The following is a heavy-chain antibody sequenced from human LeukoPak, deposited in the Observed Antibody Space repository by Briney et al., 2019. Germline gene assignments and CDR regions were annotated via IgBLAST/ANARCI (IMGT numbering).Heavy chain of an antibody. Sequence: SETLSLTCTVSGGSISSYYWSWIRQPPGKGLEWIGYIYYSGSTNYNPSLKSRVTISVDTSKNQFSLKLSSVTAADTAVYYRARHGAYYDFWSGREEYYFDYWGQGTLVTVSS. D-gene: IGHD3-3*01. CDR2: IYYSGST. CDR1: GGSISSYY. J-gene: IGHJ4*02. CDR3: ARHGAYYDFWSGREEYYFDY. V-gene: IGHV4-59*08.